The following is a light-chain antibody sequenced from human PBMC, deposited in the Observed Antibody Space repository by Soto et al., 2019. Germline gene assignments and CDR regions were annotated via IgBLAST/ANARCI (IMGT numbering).Light chain of an antibody. CDR3: QQYNNWPPIT. Sequence: EIVMTQSPATLSVSPGERATLSCRASQSVTGNLAWYQQMPGQAPRLLIYGASTRATGIPARFSGSGSGTEFTLTISSLQSEDFAVYDCQQYNNWPPITFGQGTKLEIK. V-gene: IGKV3-15*01. CDR2: GAS. J-gene: IGKJ2*01. CDR1: QSVTGN.